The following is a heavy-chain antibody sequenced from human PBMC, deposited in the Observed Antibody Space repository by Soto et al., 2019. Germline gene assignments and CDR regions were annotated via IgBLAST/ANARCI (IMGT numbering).Heavy chain of an antibody. J-gene: IGHJ2*01. D-gene: IGHD2-2*01. CDR2: IIPIFGTA. CDR1: GGTFSSYA. CDR3: ARLRFGGYCSSTSCDSVRYFDL. V-gene: IGHV1-69*13. Sequence: SVKVSCKASGGTFSSYAISWVRQAPGQGLEWMGGIIPIFGTANYAQKFQGRVTITADESTSTAYMELSSLRSEDTTVYYCARLRFGGYCSSTSCDSVRYFDLWGRGTLVTVSS.